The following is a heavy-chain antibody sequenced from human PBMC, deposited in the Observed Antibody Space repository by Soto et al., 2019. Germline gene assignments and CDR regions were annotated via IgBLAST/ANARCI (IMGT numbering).Heavy chain of an antibody. CDR1: GGSISSGGYY. CDR2: IYYSGST. CDR3: ARDQGGYAESDYYGMDV. J-gene: IGHJ6*02. V-gene: IGHV4-31*03. Sequence: SETLSLTCTVSGGSISSGGYYWSWIRQHPGKGLEWIGYIYYSGSTYYNPSLKSRVTISVDTSKNQFSLKLSSVTAADTAVYYCARDQGGYAESDYYGMDVWGQGTTVTVSS. D-gene: IGHD5-12*01.